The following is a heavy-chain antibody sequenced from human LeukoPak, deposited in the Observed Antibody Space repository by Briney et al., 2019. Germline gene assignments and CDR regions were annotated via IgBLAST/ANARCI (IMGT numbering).Heavy chain of an antibody. V-gene: IGHV3-48*02. CDR2: ITSSSSTM. CDR1: GFTFSSYS. CDR3: ASSGSYRFDY. J-gene: IGHJ4*02. D-gene: IGHD1-26*01. Sequence: GGSLRLSCAASGFTFSSYSMNWVRQAPGKALEWVSYITSSSSTMYYADSVKGRFTISRDNAKNSLYLQMNSLRDEDTAMYYCASSGSYRFDYWGQGTLVTVSS.